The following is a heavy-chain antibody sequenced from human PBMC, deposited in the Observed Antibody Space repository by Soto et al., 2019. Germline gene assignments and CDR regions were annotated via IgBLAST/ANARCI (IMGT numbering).Heavy chain of an antibody. CDR1: GFTFSSYS. V-gene: IGHV3-21*01. D-gene: IGHD2-15*01. J-gene: IGHJ4*02. CDR3: ARSVVVVAATPGAFSY. CDR2: ISSSSSYI. Sequence: EVRLVESGGGLVKPGGSPRLSCAASGFTFSSYSMNWVRQAPGKGLEWVSSISSSSSYIYYADSVKGRFTISRDNAKNSLYLQMNSLRAEDTAVYYCARSVVVVAATPGAFSYWGQGTLVTVSS.